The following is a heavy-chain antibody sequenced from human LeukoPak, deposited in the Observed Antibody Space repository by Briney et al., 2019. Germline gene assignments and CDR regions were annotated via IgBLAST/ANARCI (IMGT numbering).Heavy chain of an antibody. CDR1: GFTFSSYS. Sequence: PGGSLRLSCAASGFTFSSYSMNWVRQAPGKGLEWVSSISSSSSYIYYADSVKGRFTISRDNAKNSLYLQMNSLRAEDTAVYYCARDRNDLVRTDNVVVVAATRAFDYWGQGTLVTVSS. CDR3: ARDRNDLVRTDNVVVVAATRAFDY. J-gene: IGHJ4*02. D-gene: IGHD2-15*01. CDR2: ISSSSSYI. V-gene: IGHV3-21*01.